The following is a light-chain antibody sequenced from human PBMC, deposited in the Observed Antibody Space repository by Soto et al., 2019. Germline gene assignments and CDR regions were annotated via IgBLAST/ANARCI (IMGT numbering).Light chain of an antibody. J-gene: IGKJ4*01. CDR1: QNVSSN. CDR3: QQYDNWPPLS. Sequence: EIVMTQSPATMSVSPGDRATIYCRAGQNVSSNLAWYQQKFGQDPTLLIYGASTRATGIPARFSGSGSGTEFSLTISRLQSEDFAVYYCQQYDNWPPLSFGGGTKVEIK. V-gene: IGKV3-15*01. CDR2: GAS.